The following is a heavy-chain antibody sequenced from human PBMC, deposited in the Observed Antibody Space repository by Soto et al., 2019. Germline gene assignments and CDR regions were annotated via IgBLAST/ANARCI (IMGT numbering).Heavy chain of an antibody. CDR2: ISSSSSYI. CDR1: GFTFSSYS. V-gene: IGHV3-21*01. CDR3: ARESRSYGFYFDY. J-gene: IGHJ4*02. Sequence: LGGSLRLSCAASGFTFSSYSMNWVRQAPGKGLEWVSSISSSSSYIYYADSVKGRFTISRDNAKNSLYLQMNSLRAEDTAVYYCARESRSYGFYFDYWGQGTLVTVSS. D-gene: IGHD5-18*01.